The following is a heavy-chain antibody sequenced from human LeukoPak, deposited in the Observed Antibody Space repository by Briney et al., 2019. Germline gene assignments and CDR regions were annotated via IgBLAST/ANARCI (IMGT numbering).Heavy chain of an antibody. V-gene: IGHV3-23*01. CDR3: AKDRTLGASYWYFDL. Sequence: PTGGSLRLSCVASGVTLSNYAMSWARQAPGKGLEWVSGISSSGSGGNTYYADSVKGRFTISRDSSRNTLFLHMNTLRAEDTAIYYCAKDRTLGASYWYFDLWGRGTLVTVSS. CDR2: ISSSGSGGNT. J-gene: IGHJ2*01. D-gene: IGHD1-26*01. CDR1: GVTLSNYA.